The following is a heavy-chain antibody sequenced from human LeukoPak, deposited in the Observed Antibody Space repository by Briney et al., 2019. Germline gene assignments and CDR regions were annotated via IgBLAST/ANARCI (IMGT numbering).Heavy chain of an antibody. CDR3: AALPSRYYDILTGYPRGEY. Sequence: PPETLSLTCTVSGGSISSYYWSWIRQPPGKGLEWIGYIYYSGSTNYNPSLKSRVTISVDTSKNQFSLKLSSVTAADTAVYYCAALPSRYYDILTGYPRGEYWGQGTLVTVSS. D-gene: IGHD3-9*01. J-gene: IGHJ4*02. V-gene: IGHV4-59*01. CDR2: IYYSGST. CDR1: GGSISSYY.